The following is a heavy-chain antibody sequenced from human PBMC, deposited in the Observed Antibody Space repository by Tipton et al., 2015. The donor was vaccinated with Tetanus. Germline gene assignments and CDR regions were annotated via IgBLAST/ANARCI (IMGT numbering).Heavy chain of an antibody. CDR2: INHSGTT. J-gene: IGHJ3*01. V-gene: IGHV4-34*01. CDR1: GRSFTDCY. Sequence: TLSLTCAVSGRSFTDCYWGWVRQPPGRGLEWIGEINHSGTTYYNAPLKSRLTMSVDTSEQHFSLNLNSVTASDTAMYYCARRRYTWNRGGFDLWGQGTMVTVSS. CDR3: ARRRYTWNRGGFDL. D-gene: IGHD1-20*01.